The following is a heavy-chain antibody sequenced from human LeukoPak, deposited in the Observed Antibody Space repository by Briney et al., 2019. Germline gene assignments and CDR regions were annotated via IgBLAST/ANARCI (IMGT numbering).Heavy chain of an antibody. CDR1: GFTFSSYA. CDR2: ISYDGSNK. V-gene: IGHV3-30-3*01. J-gene: IGHJ4*02. CDR3: ARALERGYSGYGLDY. D-gene: IGHD5-12*01. Sequence: GRSLRLSCAASGFTFSSYAMHWVRQAPGKGLEWVAVISYDGSNKYYADSVKGRFTISRDNSKNTLYLQMNSLRAEDTAVCYCARALERGYSGYGLDYWGQGTLVTVSS.